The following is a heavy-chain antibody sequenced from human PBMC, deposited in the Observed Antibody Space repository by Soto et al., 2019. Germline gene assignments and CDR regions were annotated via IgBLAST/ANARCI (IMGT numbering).Heavy chain of an antibody. Sequence: GSLRLSCAASGFTFSSYAMSWVRQAPGKGLEWVSAISGSGGSTYYADSVKGRFTISRDNSKNTLYLQMNSLRAEDTAVYYCAKAHSIPYYFDYWGQGTLVTVSS. CDR2: ISGSGGST. J-gene: IGHJ4*02. CDR1: GFTFSSYA. V-gene: IGHV3-23*01. CDR3: AKAHSIPYYFDY.